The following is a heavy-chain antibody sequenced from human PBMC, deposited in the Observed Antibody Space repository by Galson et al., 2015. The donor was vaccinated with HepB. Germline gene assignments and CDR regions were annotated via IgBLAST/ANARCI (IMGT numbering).Heavy chain of an antibody. V-gene: IGHV3-48*01. D-gene: IGHD6-13*01. CDR1: GFTFSSYS. CDR3: ARVDSSSWLSYYYYGMDV. J-gene: IGHJ6*02. CDR2: ISSSSSTI. Sequence: SLRLSCAASGFTFSSYSMNWVRQAPGKGLEWVSYISSSSSTIYYADSVKGRFTISRDNAKNSLYLQMNSLRAEDTAVYYCARVDSSSWLSYYYYGMDVWGQGTTVTVSS.